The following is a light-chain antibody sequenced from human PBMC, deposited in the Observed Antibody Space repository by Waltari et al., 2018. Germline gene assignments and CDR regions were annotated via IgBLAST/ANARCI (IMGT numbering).Light chain of an antibody. CDR3: QQLHSYPRT. CDR1: QDISSY. CDR2: AAS. J-gene: IGKJ1*01. Sequence: DIQLTQSPSFLSASVGDRVTITCRASQDISSYLAWYQQKPGKAPKLLIYAASSLQSGGPPRFSGRGSGSEFSLTLSSLQPEDIATYYCQQLHSYPRTFGQGTRVEIK. V-gene: IGKV1-9*01.